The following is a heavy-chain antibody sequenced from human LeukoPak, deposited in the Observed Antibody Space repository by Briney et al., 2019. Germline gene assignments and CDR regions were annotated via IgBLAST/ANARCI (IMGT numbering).Heavy chain of an antibody. CDR1: GYTFTGYY. CDR2: INPNSGGT. J-gene: IGHJ6*02. CDR3: ARDLVRYCSSTSCYAAPGNYYYYGMDV. V-gene: IGHV1-2*02. Sequence: ASVKVSCKASGYTFTGYYMHWVRQAPGQGLEWMGWINPNSGGTNYAQKFQGRVTMTRDTSISTAYMELSRLSSDDTAVYYCARDLVRYCSSTSCYAAPGNYYYYGMDVWGQGTTVTVSS. D-gene: IGHD2-2*01.